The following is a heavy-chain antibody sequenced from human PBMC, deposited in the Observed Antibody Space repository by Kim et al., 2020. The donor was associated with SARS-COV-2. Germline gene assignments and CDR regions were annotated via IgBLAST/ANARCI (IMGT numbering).Heavy chain of an antibody. D-gene: IGHD5-12*01. Sequence: SETLSLTYTVSGGSISSYYWSWIRQPPGKGLEWIGYIYYSGSTNYNPSLKSRVTISVDTSKNQFSLKLSSVTAADTAVYYCARGGDGYRPNFDYWGQGTLVTVSS. CDR2: IYYSGST. CDR3: ARGGDGYRPNFDY. V-gene: IGHV4-59*01. J-gene: IGHJ4*02. CDR1: GGSISSYY.